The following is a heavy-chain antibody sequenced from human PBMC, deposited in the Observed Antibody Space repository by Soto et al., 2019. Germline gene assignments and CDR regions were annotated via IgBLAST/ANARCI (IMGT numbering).Heavy chain of an antibody. V-gene: IGHV3-23*01. CDR1: GFTFSSYA. CDR2: ISGSGGST. Sequence: GGSLRLSCAASGFTFSSYAMSWVRQAPGKGLEWVSAISGSGGSTYYADSVKGRFTISRDNSKNTLYLQMNSLRAEDTAVYYCAKDLSGPRDFNDYGDYDYYYYMDVWGKGTTVTISS. J-gene: IGHJ6*03. D-gene: IGHD4-17*01. CDR3: AKDLSGPRDFNDYGDYDYYYYMDV.